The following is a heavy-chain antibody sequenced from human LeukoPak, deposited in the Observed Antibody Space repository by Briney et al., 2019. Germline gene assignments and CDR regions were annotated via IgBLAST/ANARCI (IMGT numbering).Heavy chain of an antibody. CDR1: GFTFSSYG. J-gene: IGHJ4*02. V-gene: IGHV3-30*02. D-gene: IGHD6-19*01. CDR2: IRYDGSNK. Sequence: GGSLRLSCAASGFTFSSYGMHWVRQAPGKGLEWVAFIRYDGSNKYYADSVKGRFTISRDSSKNTLYLQMNSLRAEDTAVYYCAKQTGYSSGWYYFDYWGQGTLVTVSS. CDR3: AKQTGYSSGWYYFDY.